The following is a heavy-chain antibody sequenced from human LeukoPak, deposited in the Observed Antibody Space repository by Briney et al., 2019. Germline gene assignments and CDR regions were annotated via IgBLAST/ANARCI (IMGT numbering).Heavy chain of an antibody. CDR1: GFTFSSYS. D-gene: IGHD4-17*01. J-gene: IGHJ3*02. Sequence: TGGSLGLSCAASGFTFSSYSMNWVRQAPGKGLEWVSYISSSSSTIYYADSVKGRFTISRDNAKNSLYLQMNSLRAEDTAVYYCARAIGGLRTDAFDIWGQGTMVTVSS. CDR2: ISSSSSTI. CDR3: ARAIGGLRTDAFDI. V-gene: IGHV3-48*01.